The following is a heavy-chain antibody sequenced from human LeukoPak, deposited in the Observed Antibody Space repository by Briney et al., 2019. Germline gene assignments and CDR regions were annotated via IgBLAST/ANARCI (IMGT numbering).Heavy chain of an antibody. CDR3: AKGGAASALYYYYGMDV. J-gene: IGHJ6*02. V-gene: IGHV3-23*01. CDR1: GFTFSSYA. Sequence: AGGSLRLSCAASGFTFSSYAMSWVRQAPGKGLEWVSAISGSGGSTYYADSVKGRFTISRDNSKNTLYLQMNSLRAEDTAVYYCAKGGAASALYYYYGMDVWGQGTTVTVSS. CDR2: ISGSGGST. D-gene: IGHD4/OR15-4a*01.